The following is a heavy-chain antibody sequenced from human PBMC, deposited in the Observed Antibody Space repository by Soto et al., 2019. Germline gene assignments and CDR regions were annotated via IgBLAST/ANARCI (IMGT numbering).Heavy chain of an antibody. CDR3: AKDGGRDIVLMVYATNDAFDI. J-gene: IGHJ3*02. CDR2: ISGSGGST. Sequence: PGGSLRLSCAAPGFTFSSYAMSWVRQAPGKGLEWVSGISGSGGSTYYADSVKGRFTISRDNSKNTLYLQMNSLRAEDTAVYYCAKDGGRDIVLMVYATNDAFDIWGQGTMATVSS. V-gene: IGHV3-23*01. D-gene: IGHD2-8*01. CDR1: GFTFSSYA.